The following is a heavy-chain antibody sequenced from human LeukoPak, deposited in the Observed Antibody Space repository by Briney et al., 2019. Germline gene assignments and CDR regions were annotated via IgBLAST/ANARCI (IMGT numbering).Heavy chain of an antibody. CDR1: GFTFSSYS. Sequence: KTGGSLRLSCAASGFTFSSYSMNWVRQAPGKGLEWVSSISSTSTYIYYADSVKGRFTISRDNAKNSLYLQMNSLRAEDTAVYYCARDSRYSGYDLDYYYGMDVWGQGTTVTVSS. CDR3: ARDSRYSGYDLDYYYGMDV. J-gene: IGHJ6*02. D-gene: IGHD5-12*01. CDR2: ISSTSTYI. V-gene: IGHV3-21*01.